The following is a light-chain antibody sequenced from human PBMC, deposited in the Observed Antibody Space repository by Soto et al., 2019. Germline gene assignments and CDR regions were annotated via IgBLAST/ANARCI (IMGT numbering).Light chain of an antibody. CDR1: QSISRQ. Sequence: DIQMTQSPSTLSASVGDRVSITCRASQSISRQLAWYQQKPGKAPNLLIYHASNLETGVPSRFTGSGSGTEFTLTISSLQPDDLATSSCLRNTSYGTVGQVTKVDVK. J-gene: IGKJ1*01. CDR3: LRNTSYGT. V-gene: IGKV1-5*03. CDR2: HAS.